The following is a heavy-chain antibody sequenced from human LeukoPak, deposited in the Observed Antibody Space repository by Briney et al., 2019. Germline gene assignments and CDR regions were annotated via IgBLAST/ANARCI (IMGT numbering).Heavy chain of an antibody. D-gene: IGHD3-10*01. V-gene: IGHV4-59*08. CDR2: IYYSGST. Sequence: TSETLSLTCTVSGGSISSYYWSWIRQPPGKGLEWIGYIYYSGSTNYNPSLKSRVTISVDTSKNQFSLKLSSVTAADTAVYYCARHVIWFGELQGAFDIWGQGTMVTVSS. J-gene: IGHJ3*02. CDR1: GGSISSYY. CDR3: ARHVIWFGELQGAFDI.